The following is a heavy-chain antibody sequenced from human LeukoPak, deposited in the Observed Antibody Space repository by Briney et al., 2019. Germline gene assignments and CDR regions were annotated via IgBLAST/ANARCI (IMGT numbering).Heavy chain of an antibody. CDR2: ISYDATTK. V-gene: IGHV3-30*19. J-gene: IGHJ4*02. D-gene: IGHD6-13*01. CDR3: ARDFTHSGTWYFDY. CDR1: GFTFSSYG. Sequence: GGSLRLSCAASGFTFSSYGMHWVRQAPGKGLEWVAVISYDATTKNYADSVKGRFTISRDNSKNTVYLEMKSLKAEDMAVYICARDFTHSGTWYFDYWGQGTLVTVSS.